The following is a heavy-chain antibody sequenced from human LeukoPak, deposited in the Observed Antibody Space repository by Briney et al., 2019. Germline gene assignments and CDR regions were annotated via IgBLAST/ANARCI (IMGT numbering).Heavy chain of an antibody. CDR1: GGSISSGDYY. J-gene: IGHJ3*02. Sequence: PSETLSLTCTVSGGSISSGDYYWSWIRQPPGKGLEWIGYIYYSGSTYYNPSLKSRVTISVDTSKNQFSLKLSSVTAADTAVYYCAREGGITMIRTGAPYAFDIWGQGTMVTVSS. CDR2: IYYSGST. CDR3: AREGGITMIRTGAPYAFDI. V-gene: IGHV4-30-4*01. D-gene: IGHD3-10*01.